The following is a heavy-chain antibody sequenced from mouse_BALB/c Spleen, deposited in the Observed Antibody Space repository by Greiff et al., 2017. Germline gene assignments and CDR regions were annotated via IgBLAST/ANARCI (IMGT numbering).Heavy chain of an antibody. J-gene: IGHJ3*01. CDR2: ISSGSSTI. D-gene: IGHD2-4*01. Sequence: EVKLVASGGGLVQPGGSRKLSCAASGFTFSSFGMHWVRQAPEKGLEWVAYISSGSSTIYYADTVKGRFTISRDNPKNTLFLQMTSLRSEDTAMYYCASYYDSSFAYWGQGTLVTVSA. CDR1: GFTFSSFG. CDR3: ASYYDSSFAY. V-gene: IGHV5-17*02.